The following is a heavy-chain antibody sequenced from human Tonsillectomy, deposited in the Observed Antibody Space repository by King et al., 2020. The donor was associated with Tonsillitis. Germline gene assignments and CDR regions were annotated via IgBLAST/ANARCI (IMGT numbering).Heavy chain of an antibody. Sequence: VQLVESGGGVVQPGRSLRLSCAASGFIFSSYSMHWVRQAPGKGLEWMAVVSSDGSNKYYADSVKGRFTISRDNSKNTLYLQMNSLGTEDTAVYYCARTRVFIRGGLDYWGQGTLVTVSS. J-gene: IGHJ4*02. CDR2: VSSDGSNK. V-gene: IGHV3-30-3*01. D-gene: IGHD2-15*01. CDR1: GFIFSSYS. CDR3: ARTRVFIRGGLDY.